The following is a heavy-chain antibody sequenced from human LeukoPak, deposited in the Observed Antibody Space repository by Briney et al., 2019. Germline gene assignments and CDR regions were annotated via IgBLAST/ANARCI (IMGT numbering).Heavy chain of an antibody. CDR2: ISSSASTI. CDR1: GFSLSSYE. V-gene: IGHV3-48*03. Sequence: GGSLRLSCAASGFSLSSYEMNWVRQAPGKGLGWVSYISSSASTIYYADSVKGRFTISRDNAKNSLYLQMNSLGAEDTAVYYCARPHSSSWSLFDYWGQGTLVTVSS. D-gene: IGHD6-13*01. CDR3: ARPHSSSWSLFDY. J-gene: IGHJ4*02.